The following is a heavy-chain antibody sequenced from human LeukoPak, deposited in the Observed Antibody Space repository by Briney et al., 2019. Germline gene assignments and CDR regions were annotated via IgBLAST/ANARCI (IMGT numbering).Heavy chain of an antibody. V-gene: IGHV2-5*01. J-gene: IGHJ5*02. Sequence: SGPTLVKPTQTLTLTCTFSGFSLSTSGVGVGWIRQPPGKALEWLALIYWNDDKRYSPSLKSRLTITKDTSKNQVVLTMTNMDPVDTATYYCAHIAPGKRITIFGVVPFGWFDPWGQGTLVTVSS. CDR2: IYWNDDK. D-gene: IGHD3-3*01. CDR3: AHIAPGKRITIFGVVPFGWFDP. CDR1: GFSLSTSGVG.